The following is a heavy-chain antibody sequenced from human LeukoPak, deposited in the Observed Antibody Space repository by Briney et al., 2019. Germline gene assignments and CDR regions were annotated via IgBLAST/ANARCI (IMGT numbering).Heavy chain of an antibody. Sequence: ASVSVSYRASGYTFTDYYMHWVRQAPGQGLEWMGWINPNSGGTNYAQKFQGRVTMTRDTSISTAYMELSRLRSDDTAVYYCASGSGSYYGYYYYYMDVWGKGTTVTVSS. CDR3: ASGSGSYYGYYYYYMDV. D-gene: IGHD1-26*01. V-gene: IGHV1-2*02. J-gene: IGHJ6*03. CDR1: GYTFTDYY. CDR2: INPNSGGT.